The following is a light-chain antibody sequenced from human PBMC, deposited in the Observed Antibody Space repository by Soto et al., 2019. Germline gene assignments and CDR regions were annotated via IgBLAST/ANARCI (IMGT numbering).Light chain of an antibody. CDR2: KVS. CDR3: MQGTHWPIT. CDR1: QSLVHSDGNTY. Sequence: DVVMTQSPLSLPITLGQPASISCRSSQSLVHSDGNTYFSWFQQRPGRSPRRLIYKVSNRDSGVPARFSGSGSGTDFALKISRVEAEDVGVYYCMQGTHWPITFGQGTRLENK. V-gene: IGKV2-30*02. J-gene: IGKJ5*01.